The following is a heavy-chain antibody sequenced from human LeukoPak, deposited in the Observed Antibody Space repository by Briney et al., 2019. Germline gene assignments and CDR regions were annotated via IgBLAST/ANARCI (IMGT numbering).Heavy chain of an antibody. Sequence: PGGSLRLSCAASGFTFSNYRMNWVRQAPGKGLEWVSSISSSSIYIYYADSLKGRFTISRDNAKNSLYLQMNSLRAEDTAVYYCAELGITMIGGVWGKGTTVTISS. V-gene: IGHV3-21*01. J-gene: IGHJ6*04. CDR1: GFTFSNYR. D-gene: IGHD3-10*02. CDR2: ISSSSIYI. CDR3: AELGITMIGGV.